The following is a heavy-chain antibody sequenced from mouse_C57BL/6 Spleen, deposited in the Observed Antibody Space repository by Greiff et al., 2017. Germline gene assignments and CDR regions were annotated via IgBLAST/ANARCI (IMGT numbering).Heavy chain of an antibody. J-gene: IGHJ2*01. Sequence: EVKVVESGGDLVKPGGSLKLSCAASGFTFSSYGMSWVRQTPDKRLEWVATISSGGSYTYYPDSVKGRFTISRDNAKNTLYLQMSSLKSEDTAMYYCARHESVLLRPFDYWGQGTTLTVSS. CDR3: ARHESVLLRPFDY. CDR2: ISSGGSYT. CDR1: GFTFSSYG. D-gene: IGHD1-1*01. V-gene: IGHV5-6*01.